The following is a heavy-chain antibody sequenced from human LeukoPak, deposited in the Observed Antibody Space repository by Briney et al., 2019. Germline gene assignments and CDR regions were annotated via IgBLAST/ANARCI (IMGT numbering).Heavy chain of an antibody. CDR2: IFPSGGEI. D-gene: IGHD2-8*02. V-gene: IGHV3-23*01. J-gene: IGHJ4*02. Sequence: RGSLRLSCEASRFTFSTFAMIWVRQPPGKGLEWVSSIFPSGGEIHYADSVRGRFTISRDNSKSTLSLQMNSLRAEDTAIYYCATYRQVLLPFESWGQGALVTVSS. CDR1: RFTFSTFA. CDR3: ATYRQVLLPFES.